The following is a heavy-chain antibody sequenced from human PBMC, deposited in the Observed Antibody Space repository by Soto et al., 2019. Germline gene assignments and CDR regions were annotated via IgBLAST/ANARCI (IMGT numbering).Heavy chain of an antibody. CDR3: ARGLEWPNYMDV. D-gene: IGHD3-3*01. V-gene: IGHV3-21*01. CDR2: ISRSSSYI. CDR1: GFTFSSYW. Sequence: GALRLSCAASGFTFSSYWMTWVRRAPGKGLEWVSSISRSSSYINYADSLQGRFTISRDNARNSLYLQMNSLRAEDTAVYYCARGLEWPNYMDVWGKGTTVTVSS. J-gene: IGHJ6*03.